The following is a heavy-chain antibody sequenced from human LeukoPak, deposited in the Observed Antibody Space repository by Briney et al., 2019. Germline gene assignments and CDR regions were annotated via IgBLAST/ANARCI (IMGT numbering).Heavy chain of an antibody. Sequence: ASVKVSRKASGYTFTSYDINWVRQATGQGLEWMGWMNPNSGNTGYAQKFQGRVTMTRNTSISTAYMELSSLRSEDTAVYYCARGGGGSFYYYYYMDVWGKGTTVTVSS. V-gene: IGHV1-8*01. CDR2: MNPNSGNT. D-gene: IGHD2-15*01. J-gene: IGHJ6*03. CDR1: GYTFTSYD. CDR3: ARGGGGSFYYYYYMDV.